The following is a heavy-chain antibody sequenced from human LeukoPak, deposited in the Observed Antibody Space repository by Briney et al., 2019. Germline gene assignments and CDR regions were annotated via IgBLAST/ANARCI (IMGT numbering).Heavy chain of an antibody. CDR2: IYYSGST. CDR3: ARDAYDLWSDYSRRFDP. J-gene: IGHJ5*02. V-gene: IGHV4-59*11. D-gene: IGHD3-3*01. Sequence: SETLSLTCTVSGGSISSQYRSWIRQPPGKGLEWIGYIYYSGSTNYNHTLKSRVTISVDTSMNQFSLKLSSVTAADTAVSYCARDAYDLWSDYSRRFDPWGQGTLATVPS. CDR1: GGSISSQY.